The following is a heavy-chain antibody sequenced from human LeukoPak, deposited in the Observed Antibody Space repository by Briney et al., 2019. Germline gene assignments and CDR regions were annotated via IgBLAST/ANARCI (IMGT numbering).Heavy chain of an antibody. J-gene: IGHJ4*02. CDR2: VKKDGNGK. V-gene: IGHV3-7*01. Sequence: GGFLRLSCAASGFTFSTYSMSWVRQAPGKGLEWVANVKKDGNGKYYVDSVKGRFTISRDNAKNSLYLQLNSLRTEDTAVYYCTRLAKKSDDDDSIYRDSDYWGQGTLVTVSP. D-gene: IGHD3-22*01. CDR1: GFTFSTYS. CDR3: TRLAKKSDDDDSIYRDSDY.